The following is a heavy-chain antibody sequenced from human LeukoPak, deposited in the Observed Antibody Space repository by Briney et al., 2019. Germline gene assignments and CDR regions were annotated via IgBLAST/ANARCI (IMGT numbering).Heavy chain of an antibody. D-gene: IGHD2-21*01. V-gene: IGHV3-33*01. CDR1: GFSFSSYG. J-gene: IGHJ2*01. CDR2: IWYDGSKR. CDR3: ARGRGDNSDWYFDH. Sequence: PGGSLRLSCAASGFSFSSYGMNWVRQAPGKGLEWVAVIWYDGSKRYYADSVKGRFTISRDDSKHTQYLQMDSLRAEDTAIYYCARGRGDNSDWYFDHWGRGTLVTVSS.